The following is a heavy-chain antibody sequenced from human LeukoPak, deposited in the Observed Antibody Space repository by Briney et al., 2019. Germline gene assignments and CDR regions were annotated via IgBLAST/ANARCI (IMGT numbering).Heavy chain of an antibody. V-gene: IGHV5-51*01. CDR1: GYFFNNYW. J-gene: IGHJ4*02. Sequence: GESLKISCKGSGYFFNNYWIGWVRQMPGKGLEWMGIIYPGDSDTRYSPSFQGQVTISADKSTNTAYLQWSSLKASDTATYYCARSHCSDPICFDLDYWGQGTLVTVSS. D-gene: IGHD2-15*01. CDR2: IYPGDSDT. CDR3: ARSHCSDPICFDLDY.